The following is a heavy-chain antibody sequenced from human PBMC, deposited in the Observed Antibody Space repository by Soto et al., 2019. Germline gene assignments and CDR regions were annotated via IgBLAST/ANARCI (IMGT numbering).Heavy chain of an antibody. V-gene: IGHV4-59*08. CDR1: GGSISSYY. Sequence: SETLSLTCTVSGGSISSYYWSWIRQPPGKGLEWIRYIYYSGSTNYNPSLKSRVTISVDTSKNKLSLKLSSVTAEDTAVYYCARSPHFRKLPGYFNYWGQGTLVTVSS. CDR2: IYYSGST. J-gene: IGHJ4*02. CDR3: ARSPHFRKLPGYFNY. D-gene: IGHD1-26*01.